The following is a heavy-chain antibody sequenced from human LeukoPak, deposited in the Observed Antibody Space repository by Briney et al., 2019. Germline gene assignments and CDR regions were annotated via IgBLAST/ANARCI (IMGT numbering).Heavy chain of an antibody. V-gene: IGHV4-34*01. D-gene: IGHD7-27*01. CDR3: ARGLTELGTAYYYYMDV. J-gene: IGHJ6*03. CDR2: IIHSGST. CDR1: GGSFSGYS. Sequence: NPSETLSLTCAVYGGSFSGYSWSWIRQSPGKGLEWIADIIHSGSTNYNSSLKSRVTISLDTSKNQFSLNLTSVTAADTAVYYCARGLTELGTAYYYYMDVWGKGTTVIVSS.